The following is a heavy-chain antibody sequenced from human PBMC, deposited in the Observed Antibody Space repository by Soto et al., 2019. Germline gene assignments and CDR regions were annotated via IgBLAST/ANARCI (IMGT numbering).Heavy chain of an antibody. CDR3: ARDYYDSSGLHYFDY. Sequence: EVQLVESGGGLVQPGGSLRLSCAASGFTFSSYSMNWVRQAPGKGLEWVSYISSSSSTIYYADSVKGRFTISRDNAKNSLYLQMNSLRDEDTAVYYCARDYYDSSGLHYFDYWGQGTLVTVSS. D-gene: IGHD3-22*01. J-gene: IGHJ4*02. CDR1: GFTFSSYS. V-gene: IGHV3-48*02. CDR2: ISSSSSTI.